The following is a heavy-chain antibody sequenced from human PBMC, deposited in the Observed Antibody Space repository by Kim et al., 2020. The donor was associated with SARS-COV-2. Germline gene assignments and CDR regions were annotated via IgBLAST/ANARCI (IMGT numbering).Heavy chain of an antibody. D-gene: IGHD2-21*01. CDR2: ISGSGGST. J-gene: IGHJ4*02. Sequence: GGSLRLSCAASGFTFSSYAMSWVRQAPGKGLEWVSAISGSGGSTYYADSVKGRFTISRDNSKNTLYLQMNSLRAEDTAVYYCAKPPLGVCGGDCPVGYWGQGTLVTVSS. CDR3: AKPPLGVCGGDCPVGY. V-gene: IGHV3-23*01. CDR1: GFTFSSYA.